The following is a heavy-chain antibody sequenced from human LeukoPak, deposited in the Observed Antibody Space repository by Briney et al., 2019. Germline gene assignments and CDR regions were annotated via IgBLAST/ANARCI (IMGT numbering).Heavy chain of an antibody. V-gene: IGHV3-30*03. D-gene: IGHD2-2*01. CDR3: ARDRGGYCSSTSCYLSEVDV. J-gene: IGHJ6*04. Sequence: GGSLRLSCAASGFTFSSYGMHWVRQAPGKGLEWVAVISYDGSNKYYADSVKGRFTISRDNAKNSLYLQMNSLRAEDAAVYYCARDRGGYCSSTSCYLSEVDVWGKGTTVTVSS. CDR1: GFTFSSYG. CDR2: ISYDGSNK.